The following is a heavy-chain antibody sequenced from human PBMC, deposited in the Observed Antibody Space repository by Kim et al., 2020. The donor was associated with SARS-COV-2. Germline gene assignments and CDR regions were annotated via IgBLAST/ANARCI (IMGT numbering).Heavy chain of an antibody. V-gene: IGHV3-30-3*01. J-gene: IGHJ4*01. CDR2: ISYDGSNK. CDR1: GFTFSSYA. D-gene: IGHD2-15*01. Sequence: GGSLRLSCAASGFTFSSYAMHWVRQAQGKGLEWVAVISYDGSNKYYADSVKGRFTISRDNSKNTLYLQMNSLRAEDTAVYYCARAYRYCSGGSCVDYWG. CDR3: ARAYRYCSGGSCVDY.